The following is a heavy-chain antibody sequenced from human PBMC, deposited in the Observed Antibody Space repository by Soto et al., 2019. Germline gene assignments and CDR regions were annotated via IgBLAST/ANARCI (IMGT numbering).Heavy chain of an antibody. CDR1: GGTFNTLS. CDR3: TTRDQGRFDH. J-gene: IGHJ4*02. Sequence: QVLLVQSGAEGKRPGSSAKVSCKPSGGTFNTLSINWVRQAPGQGLEWVGAIIPLFDSTNYAQKFQDRVTITADKSMETAYLELNNLRSDDTAVYYCTTRDQGRFDHWGQGTPLTVSS. CDR2: IIPLFDST. V-gene: IGHV1-69*06.